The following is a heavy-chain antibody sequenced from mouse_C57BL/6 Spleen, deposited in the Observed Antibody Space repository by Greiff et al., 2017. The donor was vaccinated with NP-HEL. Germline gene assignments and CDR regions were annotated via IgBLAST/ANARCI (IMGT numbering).Heavy chain of an antibody. V-gene: IGHV3-6*01. J-gene: IGHJ2*01. Sequence: ESGPGLVKPSQSLSLTCSVTGYSITSGYYWNWIRQFPGNKLEWMGYISYDGSNNYNPSLKNRISITRDTSKNQFFLKLNSVTTEDTATYYCARGDDGYWGQGTTLTVSS. CDR3: ARGDDGY. CDR2: ISYDGSN. CDR1: GYSITSGYY. D-gene: IGHD2-12*01.